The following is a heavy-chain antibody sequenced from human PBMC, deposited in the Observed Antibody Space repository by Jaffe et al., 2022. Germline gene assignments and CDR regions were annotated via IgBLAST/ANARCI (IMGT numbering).Heavy chain of an antibody. D-gene: IGHD4-17*01. J-gene: IGHJ4*02. V-gene: IGHV3-72*01. CDR1: GFTFSDHY. Sequence: EVQLVESGGGLVQPGGSLRLSCAASGFTFSDHYMDWVRQAPGKGLEWVGRTRKRTNGYTTEYAASVKGRFTISRDDSRNSLYLQMNSLKTDDTAVYYCARVTSSGDYSFDYWGRGTLVTVSS. CDR3: ARVTSSGDYSFDY. CDR2: TRKRTNGYTT.